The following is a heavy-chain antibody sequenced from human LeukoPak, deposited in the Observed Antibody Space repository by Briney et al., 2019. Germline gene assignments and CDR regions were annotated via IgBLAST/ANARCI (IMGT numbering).Heavy chain of an antibody. CDR2: IYTSGST. V-gene: IGHV4-4*07. J-gene: IGHJ4*02. CDR1: GGSISSYY. CDR3: ASMSTPVGATTIDY. Sequence: PSETLSLTCTVSGGSISSYYWSWIRQPAGKGLEWIGRIYTSGSTNYNPSLKSRVTISVDTSKNQFSLKLSSVTAADTAVYYCASMSTPVGATTIDYWGQGTLVTVSS. D-gene: IGHD1-26*01.